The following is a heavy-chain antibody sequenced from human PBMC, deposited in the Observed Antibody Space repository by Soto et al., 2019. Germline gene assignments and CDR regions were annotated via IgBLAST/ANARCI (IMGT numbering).Heavy chain of an antibody. CDR3: ARTPYGDYLRGGAFYI. Sequence: QVQLVQSGAEVKKPGSSVKVSCKASGGTFSSYTISWVRQAPGQGLEWMGRIIPILGIANYAQKFQGRVTITADKSTSTAYMELSSLRSEDTAVYYCARTPYGDYLRGGAFYIWGQGTMVTVSS. D-gene: IGHD4-17*01. J-gene: IGHJ3*02. CDR2: IIPILGIA. CDR1: GGTFSSYT. V-gene: IGHV1-69*02.